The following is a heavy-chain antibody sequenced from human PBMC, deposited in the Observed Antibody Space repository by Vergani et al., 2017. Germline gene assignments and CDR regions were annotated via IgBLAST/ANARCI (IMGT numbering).Heavy chain of an antibody. D-gene: IGHD3-16*02. J-gene: IGHJ4*02. Sequence: EVQLVQSGGGLVQPGGSLRLSCAASGFTFSSYRMNWVRQAPGKGLEWVSYISSSSSTIYYADSVKGRFTIYRDNAKNSLYLQMNSLRAEDTAVYYCARVRPDDDVWGSYREIDYWGQGTLVTVSS. CDR1: GFTFSSYR. CDR2: ISSSSSTI. V-gene: IGHV3-48*04. CDR3: ARVRPDDDVWGSYREIDY.